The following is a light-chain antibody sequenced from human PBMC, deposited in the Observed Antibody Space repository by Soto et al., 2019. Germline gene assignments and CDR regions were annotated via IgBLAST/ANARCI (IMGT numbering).Light chain of an antibody. CDR2: SDD. CDR1: TSNIGSQT. V-gene: IGLV1-44*01. Sequence: QSVLTQPPSASGTPGQRVTISCSGDTSNIGSQTVNWYQQFPGTAPRLLVYSDDQWPSGVPDRSSGSKSGTSASLAINGLQSEDEATYYCAAWDGNLKGWLFGGGTKLTVL. J-gene: IGLJ3*02. CDR3: AAWDGNLKGWL.